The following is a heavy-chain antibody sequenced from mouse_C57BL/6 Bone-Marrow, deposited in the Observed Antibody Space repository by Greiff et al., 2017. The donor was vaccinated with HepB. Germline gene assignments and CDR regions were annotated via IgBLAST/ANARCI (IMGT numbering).Heavy chain of an antibody. CDR3: TREGPWNYYGSSYGRFDY. CDR2: IYPGNSDT. CDR1: GYTFTSYW. J-gene: IGHJ2*01. Sequence: EVQLQQSGTVLARPGASVKMSCKTSGYTFTSYWMHWVKQRPGQGLEWIGAIYPGNSDTSYNQKFKGKAKLTAVTSASTAYMELSSLTNEDSAVYYCTREGPWNYYGSSYGRFDYWGQGTTLTVSS. D-gene: IGHD1-1*01. V-gene: IGHV1-5*01.